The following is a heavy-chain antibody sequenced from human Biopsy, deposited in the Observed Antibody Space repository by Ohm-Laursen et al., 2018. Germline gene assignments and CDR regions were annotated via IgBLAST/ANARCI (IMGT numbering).Heavy chain of an antibody. CDR2: TYYSGST. Sequence: SDTLSLTCTVSGDSVSSGNYFWNWIRQPPGKGLQWIGYTYYSGSTNYNPSLNSRVTIAVDTSKNQFSLRLTSVTAADTAVYYCVRSNYHYYGFDVWGQGTTVTVSS. J-gene: IGHJ6*02. CDR1: GDSVSSGNYF. V-gene: IGHV4-61*01. CDR3: VRSNYHYYGFDV.